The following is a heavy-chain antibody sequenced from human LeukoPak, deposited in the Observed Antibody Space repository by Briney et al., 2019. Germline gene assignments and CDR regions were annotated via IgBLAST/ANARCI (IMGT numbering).Heavy chain of an antibody. D-gene: IGHD3-22*01. V-gene: IGHV3-30-3*01. CDR1: GFTFSSYA. CDR3: ARDRTYYYDSSGYYYTSFRYYYGMDV. CDR2: ISYDGSNK. J-gene: IGHJ6*02. Sequence: PGGSLRLSCAASGFTFSSYAMPWVRQAPGKGLEWVAVISYDGSNKYYADSVKGRFTISRDNSKNTLYLQMNSLRAEDTAVYYCARDRTYYYDSSGYYYTSFRYYYGMDVWGQGTTVTVSS.